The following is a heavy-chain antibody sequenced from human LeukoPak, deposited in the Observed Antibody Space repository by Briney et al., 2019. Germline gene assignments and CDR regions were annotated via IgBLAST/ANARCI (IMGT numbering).Heavy chain of an antibody. D-gene: IGHD5-12*01. CDR2: IYYSGST. CDR1: GGSISSSTYY. CDR3: ARPGARGYSARSDAFDI. J-gene: IGHJ3*02. V-gene: IGHV4-39*01. Sequence: SETLSLTCTVSGGSISSSTYYWGWIRQPPGKGLEWIGNIYYSGSTYYNPSLKSRVTISVDTSKNQFSLKLTSLTAADTAVYYCARPGARGYSARSDAFDIWGQGTMVTVS.